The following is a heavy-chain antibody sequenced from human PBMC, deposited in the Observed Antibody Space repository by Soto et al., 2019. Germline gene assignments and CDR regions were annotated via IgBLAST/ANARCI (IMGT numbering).Heavy chain of an antibody. V-gene: IGHV1-18*01. CDR1: GYTFSNYG. CDR2: ISVYNYNT. J-gene: IGHJ4*02. CDR3: ARGGGYYGSGTYPFDY. D-gene: IGHD3-10*01. Sequence: QVQLVQSGAEGKKPGASVKVSCKTSGYTFSNYGIAWVRQAPGQSLEWMGWISVYNYNTNYAQKLQGRVTMTRDISTSTAYMELRSLISDDTAVYYCARGGGYYGSGTYPFDYWGQGTLVTVSS.